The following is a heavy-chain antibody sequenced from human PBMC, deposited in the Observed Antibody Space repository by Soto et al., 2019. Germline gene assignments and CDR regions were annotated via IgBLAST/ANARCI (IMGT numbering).Heavy chain of an antibody. Sequence: EVQLLESGGDLVQPGESLRLSCAASGFTFSSYAMNWVRQAPGKGLEWVSAISGSGGNTFYADSVKGRFTISRDNSKNTLFLQMHSLRAEDTAIYYCAMLNSGSYSYHGMDVWGQGTTVTVSS. CDR2: ISGSGGNT. D-gene: IGHD1-26*01. CDR3: AMLNSGSYSYHGMDV. V-gene: IGHV3-23*01. CDR1: GFTFSSYA. J-gene: IGHJ6*02.